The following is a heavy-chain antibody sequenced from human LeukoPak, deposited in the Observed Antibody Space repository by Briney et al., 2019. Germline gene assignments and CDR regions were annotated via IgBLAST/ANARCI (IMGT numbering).Heavy chain of an antibody. CDR1: GFIFSSYG. J-gene: IGHJ6*02. CDR3: TRDRHSGSFYYFHYGMDA. V-gene: IGHV3-21*01. CDR2: ISSSSTYI. Sequence: PGGSLRPSCAASGFIFSSYGMNWVRQAPGKGLEWVASISSSSTYIYYADSVKGRITLSRDSARNSLYLQMNSLRAEDAAVYYCTRDRHSGSFYYFHYGMDAWGQGTTVTVSS. D-gene: IGHD1-26*01.